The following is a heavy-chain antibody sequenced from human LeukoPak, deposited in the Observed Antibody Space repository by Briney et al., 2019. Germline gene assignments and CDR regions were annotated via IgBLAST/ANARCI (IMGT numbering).Heavy chain of an antibody. CDR1: GGSFSGYY. CDR2: INHSGST. V-gene: IGHV4-34*01. J-gene: IGHJ4*02. Sequence: SETLSLTCAVYGGSFSGYYWSWIRQPPGKGLEWIGEINHSGSTNYNPSLKSRVTISVDTSKNQFSLKLSSVTAADTAVYYCAEGLFGLIDYWGQGTLVTVSS. D-gene: IGHD2-21*01. CDR3: AEGLFGLIDY.